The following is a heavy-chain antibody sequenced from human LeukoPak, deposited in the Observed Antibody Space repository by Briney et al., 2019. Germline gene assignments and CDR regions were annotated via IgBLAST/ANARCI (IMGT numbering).Heavy chain of an antibody. J-gene: IGHJ4*02. CDR2: IKQDGSQK. D-gene: IGHD6-13*01. CDR1: GFTFNKYW. V-gene: IGHV3-7*01. Sequence: GGSLRLSCADSGFTFNKYWMSWVRQAPGKGLEWVANIKQDGSQKYYVDSVKGRFTISRDNAKSSVYLQMNSLRAEDTALYYCARGLATAAAYWGQGALVTVSS. CDR3: ARGLATAAAY.